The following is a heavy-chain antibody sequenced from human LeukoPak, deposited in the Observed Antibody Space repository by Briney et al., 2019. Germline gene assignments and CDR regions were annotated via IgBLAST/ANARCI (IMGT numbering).Heavy chain of an antibody. V-gene: IGHV3-21*01. J-gene: IGHJ4*02. CDR3: ARGGPGSGYQRNPDY. CDR2: ISSSSSYI. CDR1: AFTFSSYS. Sequence: PGGSLRLSCPASAFTFSSYSMNWVRQAPGNGLEWVSSISSSSSYIYYEDSVKGRFTIARDNAKNSLYLQMNSLRAEDTAVYYCARGGPGSGYQRNPDYWGQGTLVTVSS. D-gene: IGHD3-22*01.